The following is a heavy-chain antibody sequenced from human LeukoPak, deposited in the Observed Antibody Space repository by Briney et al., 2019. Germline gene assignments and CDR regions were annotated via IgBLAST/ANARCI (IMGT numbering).Heavy chain of an antibody. CDR1: GFTFSSYG. D-gene: IGHD3-22*01. V-gene: IGHV3-30*18. J-gene: IGHJ4*02. CDR3: AKGDTYYYDSSGLY. CDR2: ISYDGSNK. Sequence: GRSLRLSCAASGFTFSSYGMHWVRQAPGKGLEWVAVISYDGSNKYYADSVKGRFTISRDNSKNTLYLQMNSLRAEDTAVYYCAKGDTYYYDSSGLYWGQGTLVTVSS.